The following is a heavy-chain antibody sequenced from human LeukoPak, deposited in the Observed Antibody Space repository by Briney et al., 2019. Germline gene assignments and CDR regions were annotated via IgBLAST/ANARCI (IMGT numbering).Heavy chain of an antibody. CDR3: ARDINYYDSSGYYKDY. CDR1: GSIFSSYW. J-gene: IGHJ4*02. Sequence: GGSLRLSCAASGSIFSSYWMHWVRQAPGKGLVWVSRINSDGSSTSYADSVKGRFTISRDNAKNTLYLQMNSLRAEDTAVYYCARDINYYDSSGYYKDYWGQGTLVTVSS. CDR2: INSDGSST. V-gene: IGHV3-74*01. D-gene: IGHD3-22*01.